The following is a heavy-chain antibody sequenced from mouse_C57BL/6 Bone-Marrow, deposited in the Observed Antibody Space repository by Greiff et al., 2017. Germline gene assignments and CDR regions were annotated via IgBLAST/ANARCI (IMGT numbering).Heavy chain of an antibody. D-gene: IGHD1-1*01. V-gene: IGHV10-3*01. CDR3: VPYGPWFAY. CDR1: GFTFNTYA. CDR2: IRSKSSNYAT. Sequence: EVQGVESGGGLVQPKGSLKLSCAASGFTFNTYAMHWVRQAPGKGLEWVARIRSKSSNYATYYTDSVKDRFTISRDDSQSMLYLQMNNLKTEDTAMYYCVPYGPWFAYWGQGTLVTVSA. J-gene: IGHJ3*01.